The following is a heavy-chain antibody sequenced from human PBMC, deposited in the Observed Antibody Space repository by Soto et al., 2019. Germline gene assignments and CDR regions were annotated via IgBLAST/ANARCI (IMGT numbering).Heavy chain of an antibody. CDR3: AKDRENWNYDY. V-gene: IGHV3-30*18. J-gene: IGHJ4*02. CDR1: GFTFSSYG. D-gene: IGHD1-7*01. Sequence: GGSLRLSCAASGFTFSSYGMHWVRQAPGKGLEWVAVISYDGSNKYYADSVKGRFTISRDNSKNTLYLQMNSLRAEDTAVYYCAKDRENWNYDYWGQGTLVTVSS. CDR2: ISYDGSNK.